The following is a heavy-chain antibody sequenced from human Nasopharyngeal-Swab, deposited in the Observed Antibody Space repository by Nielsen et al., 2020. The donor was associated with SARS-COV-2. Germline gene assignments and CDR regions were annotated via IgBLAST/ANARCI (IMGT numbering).Heavy chain of an antibody. CDR3: ARGSLAAIPRSSWFFDY. J-gene: IGHJ4*02. D-gene: IGHD2-2*01. CDR1: GGSISSYY. CDR2: IYTSGST. V-gene: IGHV4-4*07. Sequence: SETLSLTCTASGGSISSYYRTWIRQPAGKGLEWIGRIYTSGSTNYNPSLKSRVTMSVDTSKNQFSLKLSSVTAADTAVYYCARGSLAAIPRSSWFFDYWGQGTLVTVSS.